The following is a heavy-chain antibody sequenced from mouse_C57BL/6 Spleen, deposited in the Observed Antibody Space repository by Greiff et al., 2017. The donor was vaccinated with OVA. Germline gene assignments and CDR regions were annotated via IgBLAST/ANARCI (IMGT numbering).Heavy chain of an antibody. Sequence: EVMLVESGGGLVKPGGSLKLSCAASGFTFSDYGMHWVRQAPEKGLEWVAYISSGSSTIYYADTVKGRFTISRDNAKNTLFLQMTSLRSEDTAMYYCARRLRGDGYYEVGAMDYWGQGTSVTVSS. V-gene: IGHV5-17*01. J-gene: IGHJ4*01. CDR2: ISSGSSTI. CDR1: GFTFSDYG. CDR3: ARRLRGDGYYEVGAMDY. D-gene: IGHD2-3*01.